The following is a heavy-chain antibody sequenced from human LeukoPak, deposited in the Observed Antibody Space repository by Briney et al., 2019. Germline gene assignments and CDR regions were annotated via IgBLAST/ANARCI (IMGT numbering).Heavy chain of an antibody. Sequence: SSETLSLTCNVSGGSIINYYWTWVRQPPGKGLEWIGYIYDYGTTNYNPSLKSRVTISVDTSKNQFSLSLTSVTAADTAVYYCARGIWYGNDFWGQGTLVTVSS. D-gene: IGHD6-13*01. CDR3: ARGIWYGNDF. J-gene: IGHJ4*02. V-gene: IGHV4-59*01. CDR1: GGSIINYY. CDR2: IYDYGTT.